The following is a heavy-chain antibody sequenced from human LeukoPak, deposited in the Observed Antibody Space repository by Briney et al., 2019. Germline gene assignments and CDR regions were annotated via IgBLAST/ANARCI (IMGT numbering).Heavy chain of an antibody. Sequence: GGSLRLSCAASGFAFSGYWMHWVRQAPGKGLVWISRINSDGSTTNYAESVNGRFTISRDNAKNTLYLQMNSLRAEDTAVYYCWIPATAGEDDYWGQGTLVTVSS. D-gene: IGHD2-2*01. CDR2: INSDGSTT. V-gene: IGHV3-74*01. CDR1: GFAFSGYW. J-gene: IGHJ4*02. CDR3: WIPATAGEDDY.